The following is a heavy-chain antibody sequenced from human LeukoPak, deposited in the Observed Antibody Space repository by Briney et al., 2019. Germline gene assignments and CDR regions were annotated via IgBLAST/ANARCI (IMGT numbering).Heavy chain of an antibody. Sequence: PSETLSLTCTVSGGSISSYYWSWIRQPPGKGLEWTGYIYYRGSTNYNPSLKSRVTISVDTSKNQFSLKLSSVTAADTAVYYCARGVISIAAAGRNWFDPWGQGTLVTVSS. CDR3: ARGVISIAAAGRNWFDP. V-gene: IGHV4-59*01. J-gene: IGHJ5*02. D-gene: IGHD6-13*01. CDR1: GGSISSYY. CDR2: IYYRGST.